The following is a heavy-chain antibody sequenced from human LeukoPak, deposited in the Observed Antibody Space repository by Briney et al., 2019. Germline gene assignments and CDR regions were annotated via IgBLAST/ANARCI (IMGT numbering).Heavy chain of an antibody. D-gene: IGHD2-15*01. J-gene: IGHJ4*02. Sequence: SETLSLTCTVSGGSISSGDYYWSWIRQPPGKGLEWIGYIYYSGSTYYNPSLKSRVTISVDTSKNQFSLELSSVTAADTAVYYCARVIVMVAATPVDYWGQGTLVTVSS. V-gene: IGHV4-30-4*01. CDR3: ARVIVMVAATPVDY. CDR1: GGSISSGDYY. CDR2: IYYSGST.